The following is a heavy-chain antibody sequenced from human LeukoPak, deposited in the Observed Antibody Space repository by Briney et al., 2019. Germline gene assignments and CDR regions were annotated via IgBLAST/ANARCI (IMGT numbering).Heavy chain of an antibody. Sequence: GGSLRLSCSASGFTFSEFAIHWVRQAPGKGLTYVSAINSNGLSTYYADSVRGRFTISRDSSRNTVYLQMRSLRPEDTAVYYCVKEMLTTTSAFDSWGQGTLVTVSS. CDR1: GFTFSEFA. V-gene: IGHV3-64D*09. CDR2: INSNGLST. CDR3: VKEMLTTTSAFDS. J-gene: IGHJ4*02. D-gene: IGHD4/OR15-4a*01.